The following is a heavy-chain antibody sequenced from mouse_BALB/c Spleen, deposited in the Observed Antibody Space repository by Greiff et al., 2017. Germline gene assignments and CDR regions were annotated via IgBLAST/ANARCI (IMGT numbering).Heavy chain of an antibody. Sequence: EVQLVESGGGLVQPGGSRKLSCAASGFTFSSFGMHWVRQAPEKGLEWVAYISSGSSTIYYADTVKGRFTISRDNPKNTLFLQMTSLRSEDTAMYYCARRPYYAYAMDYWGQGTSVTVSS. V-gene: IGHV5-17*02. J-gene: IGHJ4*01. CDR1: GFTFSSFG. D-gene: IGHD1-1*01. CDR3: ARRPYYAYAMDY. CDR2: ISSGSSTI.